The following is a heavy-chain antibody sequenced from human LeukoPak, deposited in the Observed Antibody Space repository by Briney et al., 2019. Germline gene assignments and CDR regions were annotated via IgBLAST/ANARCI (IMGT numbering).Heavy chain of an antibody. CDR2: IYHSGST. CDR3: ARVNWNDYWFDP. J-gene: IGHJ5*02. CDR1: GGSISSGGYS. V-gene: IGHV4-30-2*01. D-gene: IGHD1-20*01. Sequence: SQTLSLTCAVSGGSISSGGYSWSWLRQPPGKGLEWIGYIYHSGSTYYNPSLKSRVTISVDWSKNQFSLKLSSVTAADTAVYYCARVNWNDYWFDPWGQGTLVTVSS.